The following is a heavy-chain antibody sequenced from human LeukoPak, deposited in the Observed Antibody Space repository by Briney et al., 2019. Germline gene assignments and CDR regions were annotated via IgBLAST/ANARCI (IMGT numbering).Heavy chain of an antibody. CDR1: GFTFSSYA. D-gene: IGHD2-2*02. V-gene: IGHV3-23*01. J-gene: IGHJ4*02. CDR2: ISGSGGST. CDR3: AKDGGMGYCSSTSCYRGPFDY. Sequence: GGSLRLSCAASGFTFSSYAMSWVRQAPGNRLEWVSAISGSGGSTYYADSVKGRFTISRDNSKNTLYLQMNSLRAEDTAAYYCAKDGGMGYCSSTSCYRGPFDYWGQGTLVTVSS.